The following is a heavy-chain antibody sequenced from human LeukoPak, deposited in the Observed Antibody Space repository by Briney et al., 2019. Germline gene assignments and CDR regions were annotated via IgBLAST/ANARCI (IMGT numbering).Heavy chain of an antibody. CDR2: ISWNSGNI. D-gene: IGHD2-15*01. Sequence: GRSLRLSCAASGFTFDDYAMHWVRQAPGKGLEWVSGISWNSGNIGYADSVKGRFTISRDNAKNSLYLQMNSLRTEDTALYYCAKDFGYCSGGNCYRAVGEAFDIWGQGTMVTVSS. J-gene: IGHJ3*02. CDR1: GFTFDDYA. V-gene: IGHV3-9*01. CDR3: AKDFGYCSGGNCYRAVGEAFDI.